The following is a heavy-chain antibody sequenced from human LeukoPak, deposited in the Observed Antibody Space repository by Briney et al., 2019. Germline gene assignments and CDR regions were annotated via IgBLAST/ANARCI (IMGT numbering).Heavy chain of an antibody. CDR1: GGTFSSYA. Sequence: ASVKVSCKASGGTFSSYAISWVRQAPGQGLEWMGWISAFNGNTNYAQKLQGRVTMTTDTSTSTAYMELRSLRSDDTAVYCCARDAVVAATPMRWFEPWGQGTLVTVSS. D-gene: IGHD2-15*01. CDR2: ISAFNGNT. CDR3: ARDAVVAATPMRWFEP. J-gene: IGHJ5*02. V-gene: IGHV1-18*01.